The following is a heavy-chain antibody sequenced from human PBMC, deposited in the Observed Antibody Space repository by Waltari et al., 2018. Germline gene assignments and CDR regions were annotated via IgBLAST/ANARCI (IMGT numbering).Heavy chain of an antibody. CDR3: ARDRGSWFGDYAFDI. V-gene: IGHV4-4*07. CDR2: IYTSGST. Sequence: QVQLQESGPGLVKPSETLSLTCPVPGGSISSYYWRWFRQPAGKGLEWIGRIYTSGSTNYNPSLKSRVTMSVDTSKNQFSLKLSSVTAADTAVYYCARDRGSWFGDYAFDIWGQGTMVTVSS. CDR1: GGSISSYY. D-gene: IGHD3-10*01. J-gene: IGHJ3*02.